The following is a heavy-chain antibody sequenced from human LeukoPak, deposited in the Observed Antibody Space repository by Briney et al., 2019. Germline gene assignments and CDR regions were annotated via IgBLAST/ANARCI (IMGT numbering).Heavy chain of an antibody. CDR1: GFTFSSHG. CDR3: AKSPGSWAHDC. D-gene: IGHD3-10*01. CDR2: IGGNGDNT. Sequence: GGSLRLSCAASGFTFSSHGMTWVRQAPGKGLEWVSSIGGNGDNTYYADSVKGRFTISRDNSKNIVFLQMNSLRAEDTAVYSCAKSPGSWAHDCWGQGTPVTVSS. V-gene: IGHV3-23*01. J-gene: IGHJ4*02.